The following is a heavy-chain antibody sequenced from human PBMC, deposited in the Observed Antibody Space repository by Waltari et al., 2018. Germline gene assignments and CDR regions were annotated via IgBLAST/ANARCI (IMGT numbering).Heavy chain of an antibody. Sequence: QLQLQESGPGLVKPSETLSLTCTVSGGSISSSSYYWGWIRQPPGKGLAGIGSIYYSGSTYYNPSLKSRVTISVDTSKNQFSLKLSSVTAADTAVYYCARHGAIYDFWSGYNYYYYYYGMDVWGQGTTVTVSS. D-gene: IGHD3-3*01. J-gene: IGHJ6*02. CDR1: GGSISSSSYY. V-gene: IGHV4-39*01. CDR2: IYYSGST. CDR3: ARHGAIYDFWSGYNYYYYYYGMDV.